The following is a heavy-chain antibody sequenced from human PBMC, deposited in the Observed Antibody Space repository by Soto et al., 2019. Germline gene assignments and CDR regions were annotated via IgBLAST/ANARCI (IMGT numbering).Heavy chain of an antibody. Sequence: GRSLRRSCTGSVCDFCDSYMIWIRHAPGKGLEWVSYIDSGDGTTYYTDSLKGRFTISRDNAKKTVYLQMSSLRVEDTALYYCVRPYYSSSWFPFDRWGQGTLVTVSS. V-gene: IGHV3-11*01. D-gene: IGHD6-13*01. CDR2: IDSGDGTT. CDR3: VRPYYSSSWFPFDR. J-gene: IGHJ4*02. CDR1: VCDFCDSY.